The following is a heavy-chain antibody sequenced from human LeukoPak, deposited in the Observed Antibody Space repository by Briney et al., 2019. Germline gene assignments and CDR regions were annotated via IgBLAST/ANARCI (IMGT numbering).Heavy chain of an antibody. D-gene: IGHD3-3*01. Sequence: ASVKVSCEASGYTFTGYYIHWVRQAPGQGLEWMGWINPNSGDTNYAQKFQGRVTMTRDTSISTAYMELSRLRSDDTAVYYCARDRGNYDPYYYMDVWGKGTTVTVSS. CDR3: ARDRGNYDPYYYMDV. CDR1: GYTFTGYY. J-gene: IGHJ6*03. CDR2: INPNSGDT. V-gene: IGHV1-2*02.